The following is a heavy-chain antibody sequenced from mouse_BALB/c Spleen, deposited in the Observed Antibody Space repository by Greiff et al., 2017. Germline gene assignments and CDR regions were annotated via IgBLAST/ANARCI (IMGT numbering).Heavy chain of an antibody. V-gene: IGHV7-3*02. CDR3: ARDGGCLDY. D-gene: IGHD3-3*01. CDR1: GFTFTDYY. Sequence: EVKLVESGGGLVQPGGSLRLSCATSGFTFTDYYMSWVRQPPGKALEWLGFIRNKANGYTTEYSASVKGRFTISRDNSQSILYLQMNTLRAEDSATYYCARDGGCLDYWGQGTSVTVSS. CDR2: IRNKANGYTT. J-gene: IGHJ4*01.